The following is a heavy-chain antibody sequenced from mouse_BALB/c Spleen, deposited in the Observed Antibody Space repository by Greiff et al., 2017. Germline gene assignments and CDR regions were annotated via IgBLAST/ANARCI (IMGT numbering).Heavy chain of an antibody. CDR2: ISSGGST. J-gene: IGHJ2*01. V-gene: IGHV5-6-5*01. Sequence: EVHLVESGGDLVKPGGSLKLSCAASGFTFSSYGMSWVRQTPDKRLEWVATISSGGSTYYPDSVKGRFTISRDNARNILYLQMSSLRSEDTAMYYCARGSSDYFDYWGQGTTLTVSS. CDR1: GFTFSSYG. CDR3: ARGSSDYFDY. D-gene: IGHD1-1*01.